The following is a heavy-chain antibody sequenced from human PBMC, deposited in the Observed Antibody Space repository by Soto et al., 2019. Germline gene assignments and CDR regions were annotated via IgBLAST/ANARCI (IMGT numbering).Heavy chain of an antibody. CDR3: TTAPLRHY. CDR1: GFTFNNAW. J-gene: IGHJ4*02. Sequence: GGSLRLSCAVSGFTFNNAWMSWVRQAPGKGLEWVGRIKSKTDGATTDYAAPVKGRFTISRDDSTNTLYLQMNTLNTEDTAVYYCTTAPLRHYWRQGTLVTVSS. V-gene: IGHV3-15*01. CDR2: IKSKTDGATT.